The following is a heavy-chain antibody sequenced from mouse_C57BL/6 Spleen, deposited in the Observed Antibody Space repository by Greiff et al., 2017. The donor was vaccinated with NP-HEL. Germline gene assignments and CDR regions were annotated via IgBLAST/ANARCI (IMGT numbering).Heavy chain of an antibody. CDR1: GFTFSDYY. CDR2: ISNGGGST. Sequence: EVQLVESGGGLVQPGGSLKLSCAASGFTFSDYYMYWVRQTPEKRLEWVAYISNGGGSTYYPDTVKGRFTISRDNAKNTLYLQMSRLKSEDTAMYYCARHSSWGFDYWGQGTTLTVSS. D-gene: IGHD1-3*01. CDR3: ARHSSWGFDY. V-gene: IGHV5-12*01. J-gene: IGHJ2*01.